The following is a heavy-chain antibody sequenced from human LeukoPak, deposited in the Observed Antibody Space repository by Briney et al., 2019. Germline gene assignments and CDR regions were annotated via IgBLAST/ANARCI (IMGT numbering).Heavy chain of an antibody. CDR1: GYTFTSYA. J-gene: IGHJ6*02. V-gene: IGHV7-4-1*02. Sequence: ASVKVSCKASGYTFTSYAMNWVRQAPGQGLEWMGWINTNTGNPTYAQGFTGRFVFSLDTSVSTAYLQISSLKAEDTAVYYCARDLRPTGYSHYGMDVWGQGTTVTVSS. CDR2: INTNTGNP. D-gene: IGHD3-9*01. CDR3: ARDLRPTGYSHYGMDV.